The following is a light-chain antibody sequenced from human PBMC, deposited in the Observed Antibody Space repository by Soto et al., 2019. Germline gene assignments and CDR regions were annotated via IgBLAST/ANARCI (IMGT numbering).Light chain of an antibody. J-gene: IGKJ1*01. Sequence: EIVLTQSPGTLSLSPGERATLSCRASQSVSFSYLAWYQQKPGQAPRLLIYGASRRATGIPDRFSGSGSGTDFTLTISRLEPEDFAVYYCQQYGSSQSFGQGTKVEIK. CDR1: QSVSFSY. V-gene: IGKV3-20*01. CDR2: GAS. CDR3: QQYGSSQS.